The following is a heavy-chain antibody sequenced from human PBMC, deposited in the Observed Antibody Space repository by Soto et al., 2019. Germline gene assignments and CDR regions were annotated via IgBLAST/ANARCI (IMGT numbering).Heavy chain of an antibody. CDR2: VFHTGST. V-gene: IGHV4-59*01. Sequence: QVQLRESGPGPVRPSETLSLTCSVSGASITTYYWSWIRQPPGKGLEWIGYVFHTGSTNYNPSLSSRATRSVDTSKNQFSLSLTCVTAADTAVYYCPRGEGYHLYWGQGTLVTVSS. CDR3: PRGEGYHLY. D-gene: IGHD5-12*01. J-gene: IGHJ4*02. CDR1: GASITTYY.